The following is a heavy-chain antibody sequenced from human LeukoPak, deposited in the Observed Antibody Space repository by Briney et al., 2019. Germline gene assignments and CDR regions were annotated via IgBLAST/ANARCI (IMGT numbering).Heavy chain of an antibody. CDR1: GFTFSSYS. J-gene: IGHJ4*02. D-gene: IGHD4-17*01. CDR3: AKGGGYSGDYVSAY. CDR2: ISSSSSYI. Sequence: GGSLRLSCAASGFTFSSYSMNWVRQAPGKGLEWVSSISSSSSYIYYADSVKGRFTISRDNAKNSLYLQMNSLRAEDTAVYYCAKGGGYSGDYVSAYWGQGTLVTVSS. V-gene: IGHV3-21*04.